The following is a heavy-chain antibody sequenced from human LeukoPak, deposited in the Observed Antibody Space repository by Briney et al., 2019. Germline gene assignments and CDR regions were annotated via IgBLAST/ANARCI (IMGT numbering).Heavy chain of an antibody. D-gene: IGHD2-2*01. CDR3: AKCGSTRCYVVNYFDY. Sequence: PGVSLRLSCAASEFTFSSYAMSWVRQAPGKGLEWVSAISGSGGSTYYADSVKGRFTISRDNSKNTLYLQMNSLRAEDTAVYYCAKCGSTRCYVVNYFDYWGQGTLVTVSP. V-gene: IGHV3-23*01. CDR2: ISGSGGST. CDR1: EFTFSSYA. J-gene: IGHJ4*02.